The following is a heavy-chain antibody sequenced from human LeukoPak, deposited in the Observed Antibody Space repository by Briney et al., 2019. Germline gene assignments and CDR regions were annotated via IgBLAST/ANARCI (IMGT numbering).Heavy chain of an antibody. V-gene: IGHV3-30*04. D-gene: IGHD3/OR15-3a*01. CDR3: AKAHLLDWLLPFDY. CDR1: GYSFSSCA. CDR2: ISYDGSYK. J-gene: IGHJ4*02. Sequence: GRSLRLSCAASGYSFSSCAIHWVRQAPGKGPEWVAVISYDGSYKFYADSVKGRFTISRDNSKNTLYLQMNSLRGEDTGVYYCAKAHLLDWLLPFDYWGQGTLVTVSS.